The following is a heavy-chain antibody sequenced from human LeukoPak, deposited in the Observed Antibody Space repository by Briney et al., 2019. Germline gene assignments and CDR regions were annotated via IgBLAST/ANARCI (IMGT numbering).Heavy chain of an antibody. Sequence: ASVKVSCKASGYTFTSYYMHWVRQAPGQGLEWMGIINPSGGSTSYAQKFQGRVTMTRGTSTSTVYMELSSLRSEDTAVYYCARELRYSGSYLNYYGMDVWGQGTTVTVSS. CDR2: INPSGGST. CDR1: GYTFTSYY. CDR3: ARELRYSGSYLNYYGMDV. D-gene: IGHD1-26*01. V-gene: IGHV1-46*01. J-gene: IGHJ6*02.